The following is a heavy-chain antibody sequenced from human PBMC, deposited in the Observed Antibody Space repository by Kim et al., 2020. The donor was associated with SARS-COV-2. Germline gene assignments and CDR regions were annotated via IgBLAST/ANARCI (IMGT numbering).Heavy chain of an antibody. Sequence: GGSLRLSCAASGFTFSSYGMHWVRQAPGKGLEWVAVIWYDGSNKYYADSVKGRFTISRDNSKNTLYLQMNSLRAEDTAVYYCARSGVGASYYFDYWGQGTLVTVSS. CDR1: GFTFSSYG. J-gene: IGHJ4*02. V-gene: IGHV3-33*01. CDR2: IWYDGSNK. CDR3: ARSGVGASYYFDY. D-gene: IGHD1-26*01.